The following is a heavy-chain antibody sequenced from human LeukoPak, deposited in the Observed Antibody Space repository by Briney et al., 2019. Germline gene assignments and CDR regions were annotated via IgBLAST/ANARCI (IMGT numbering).Heavy chain of an antibody. CDR1: GGSIGSYF. J-gene: IGHJ3*02. CDR2: NSGST. CDR3: ARGRGYGGNYLRAFDI. Sequence: SDTLSLTCTVSGGSIGSYFWSWIRQPPGKGLEWIGYNSGSTKYNPSLKSRVTISVDTSKNQLSLKLSSVTAADTAVYYCARGRGYGGNYLRAFDIWGQGTMVSVSS. V-gene: IGHV4-59*08. D-gene: IGHD1-26*01.